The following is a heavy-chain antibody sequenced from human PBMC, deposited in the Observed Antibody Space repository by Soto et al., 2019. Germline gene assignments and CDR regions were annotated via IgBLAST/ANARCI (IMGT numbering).Heavy chain of an antibody. CDR2: INPSGGST. CDR3: AREGDLRGFAP. J-gene: IGHJ5*02. V-gene: IGHV1-46*01. Sequence: QVQLVQSGAEVKKPGASVKVSCKASGYTFTSYYMHWVRQAPGQGLEWMGIINPSGGSTSYAQKFQGRVTMTRDTSTSTVYMELSSLRSEHTAVYYWAREGDLRGFAPWGQGTLVTVSS. CDR1: GYTFTSYY. D-gene: IGHD2-21*01.